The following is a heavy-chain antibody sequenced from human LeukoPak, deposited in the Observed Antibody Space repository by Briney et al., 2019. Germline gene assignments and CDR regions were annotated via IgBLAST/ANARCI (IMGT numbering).Heavy chain of an antibody. CDR1: GGSISSYY. J-gene: IGHJ4*02. CDR2: IYYSGST. V-gene: IGHV4-59*08. D-gene: IGHD6-19*01. CDR3: ARRHSSGWYDWDY. Sequence: SETLSLTCTVSGGSISSYYWSWIRDPPGKGLEWIWYIYYSGSTNYNPSLKSRVTISVDTSKNQFSLKLSSVTAADTAVYYCARRHSSGWYDWDYWGQGTLVTVSS.